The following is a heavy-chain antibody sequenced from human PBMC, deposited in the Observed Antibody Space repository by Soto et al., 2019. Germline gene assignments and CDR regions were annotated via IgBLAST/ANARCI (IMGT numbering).Heavy chain of an antibody. V-gene: IGHV3-33*01. CDR2: IWYDGSNK. CDR3: ARDDTYYYDSSGKDAFDI. D-gene: IGHD3-22*01. Sequence: QVQLVESGGGVVQPGRSLRLSCAASGFTFSSYGMHWVRQAPGKGLEWVAVIWYDGSNKYYADSVKGRFTISRDNSKNTLYLQMKSRRAEDTAVYYCARDDTYYYDSSGKDAFDIWGQGTMVTVSS. CDR1: GFTFSSYG. J-gene: IGHJ3*02.